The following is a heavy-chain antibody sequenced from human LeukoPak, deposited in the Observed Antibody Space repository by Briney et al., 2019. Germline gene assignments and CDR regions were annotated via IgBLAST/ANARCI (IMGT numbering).Heavy chain of an antibody. CDR3: ARAVSQLWLPCAY. CDR1: GFAFSSYV. J-gene: IGHJ4*02. V-gene: IGHV3-23*01. CDR2: ISVSGGST. Sequence: GGSLRLSCAASGFAFSSYVMSWVRQAPGKGLEWVSGISVSGGSTYYADSVKGRFTISRGNSKNTLYLQMNSLRADDTAVYYCARAVSQLWLPCAYWGQGTLVTVSS. D-gene: IGHD5-18*01.